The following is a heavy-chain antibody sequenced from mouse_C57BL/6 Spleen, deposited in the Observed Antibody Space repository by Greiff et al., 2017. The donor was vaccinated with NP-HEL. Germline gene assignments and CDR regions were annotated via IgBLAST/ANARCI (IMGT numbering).Heavy chain of an antibody. J-gene: IGHJ4*01. D-gene: IGHD2-3*01. CDR1: GYTFTSYW. Sequence: QVHVKQPGAELVKPGASVKLSCKASGYTFTSYWMHWVKQRPGRGLEWIGRIDPNSGGTKYNEKFKSKATLTVDKPSSTAYMQLSSLTSEDSAVYNCARFFDGYYNAMDYWGQGTSVTVSS. CDR3: ARFFDGYYNAMDY. V-gene: IGHV1-72*01. CDR2: IDPNSGGT.